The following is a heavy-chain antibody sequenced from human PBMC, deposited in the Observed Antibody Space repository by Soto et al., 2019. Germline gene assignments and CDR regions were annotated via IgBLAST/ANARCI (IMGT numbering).Heavy chain of an antibody. J-gene: IGHJ2*01. D-gene: IGHD3-22*01. CDR3: ARAPDDYYDSSARGVFDL. Sequence: QVQLVESGGGVVQPGRSLRLSCAASGFTFSSYAMHWVRQAPGKGLEWVAVISYDGSNKYYADSVKGRFTISRDNSKTTLYLQMNSLSAEDTAVYYCARAPDDYYDSSARGVFDLWGRGTLVTVSS. V-gene: IGHV3-30-3*01. CDR1: GFTFSSYA. CDR2: ISYDGSNK.